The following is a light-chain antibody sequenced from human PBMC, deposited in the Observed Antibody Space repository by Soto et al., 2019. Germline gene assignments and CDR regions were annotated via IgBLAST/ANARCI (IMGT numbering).Light chain of an antibody. J-gene: IGKJ1*01. CDR1: QSMSDS. CDR2: SAS. Sequence: IQLTQSPSSLSASVGDRVTITCRASQSMSDSLNWYQQKSGKAPKLLIYSASSLESGVPSRFSGSGSGTDFTLTISSLQPDDFATYYCQQFNSYSRTFGQGTKVEIK. V-gene: IGKV1-13*02. CDR3: QQFNSYSRT.